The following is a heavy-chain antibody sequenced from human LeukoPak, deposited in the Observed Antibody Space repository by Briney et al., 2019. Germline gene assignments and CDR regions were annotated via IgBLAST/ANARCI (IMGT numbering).Heavy chain of an antibody. D-gene: IGHD2-2*01. V-gene: IGHV3-48*04. J-gene: IGHJ4*02. CDR2: ISSSGSTI. CDR1: GFTFSSYG. Sequence: GGSLRLSCAASGFTFSSYGMHWVRQAPGKGLEWVSYISSSGSTIYYADSVKGRFTISRDNAKNSLYLQMNSLRAEDTALYYCAKDSGPVVPAAMLSYWGQGTLVTVSS. CDR3: AKDSGPVVPAAMLSY.